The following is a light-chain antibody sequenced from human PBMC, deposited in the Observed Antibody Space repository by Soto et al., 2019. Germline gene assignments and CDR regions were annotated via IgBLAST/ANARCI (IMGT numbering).Light chain of an antibody. CDR1: QSVSSSY. J-gene: IGKJ1*01. CDR3: QQYGSSPGGT. Sequence: EIVLTQSPGTLSLSPGERATLSCRASQSVSSSYLAWYQQKPGQAPRLLIYGASGRATGIPDRFSGSGSGTDFTLTISRLEAENFAVYYCQQYGSSPGGTFGQGTNVEIK. V-gene: IGKV3-20*01. CDR2: GAS.